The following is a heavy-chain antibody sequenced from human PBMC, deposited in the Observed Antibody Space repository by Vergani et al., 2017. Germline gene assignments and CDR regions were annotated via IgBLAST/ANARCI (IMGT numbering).Heavy chain of an antibody. V-gene: IGHV3-23*01. Sequence: EVQLLESGGGLLQPGGSLRLSCAASGFTFSSYAMSWVRQAPGKGLEWVSAISGSGGSTYYADSVKGRFTISRDNSKNTLYLQMNSLRAEDTAVYYCAKDVSSSSVRPLAYWGQGTLVTVSS. J-gene: IGHJ4*02. D-gene: IGHD6-6*01. CDR1: GFTFSSYA. CDR3: AKDVSSSSVRPLAY. CDR2: ISGSGGST.